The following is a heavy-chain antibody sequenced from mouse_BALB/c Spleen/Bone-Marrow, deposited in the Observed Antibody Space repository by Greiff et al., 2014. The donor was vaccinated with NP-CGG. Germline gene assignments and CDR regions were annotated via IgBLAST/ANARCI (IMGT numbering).Heavy chain of an antibody. CDR2: ILPGSGIT. V-gene: IGHV1-9*01. Sequence: VQLQESGAELMKPGASVKISCKATGYTFNSYWIEWVKQRPGHGLEWIGEILPGSGITNYNEKFKVKATFNADTSSNTAYMQLSSLTSEDSDVYYCARSPYGGQGTLVTVSA. CDR1: GYTFNSYW. J-gene: IGHJ3*01. CDR3: ARSPY.